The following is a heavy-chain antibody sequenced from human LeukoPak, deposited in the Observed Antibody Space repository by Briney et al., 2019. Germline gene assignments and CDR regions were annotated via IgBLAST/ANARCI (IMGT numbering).Heavy chain of an antibody. CDR2: ISYDGSNK. Sequence: GGSLRLSCAASGFTFSSYAMHWVRQAPGKGLEWVAVISYDGSNKCYADSVKGRFTISRDNSKNTLYLQMNSLRAEDTAVYYCARGSYSGSFRGDYWGQGTLVTVSS. CDR1: GFTFSSYA. J-gene: IGHJ4*02. V-gene: IGHV3-30-3*01. CDR3: ARGSYSGSFRGDY. D-gene: IGHD1-26*01.